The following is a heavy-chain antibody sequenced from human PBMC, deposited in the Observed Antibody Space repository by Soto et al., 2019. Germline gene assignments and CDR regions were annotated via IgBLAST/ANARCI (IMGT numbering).Heavy chain of an antibody. J-gene: IGHJ3*02. D-gene: IGHD6-19*01. V-gene: IGHV3-15*01. CDR2: IKSKTDGGTT. CDR1: GFTFNNYG. CDR3: TTQYSRGWYVAFDI. Sequence: GGSLRLSCVTSGFTFNNYGMSWVRQAPGKGLEWVGRIKSKTDGGTTDYAAPVKGRFTISRDDSKNTLYLQMNSLKTEDTAVYYCTTQYSRGWYVAFDIWGQGTMVTVSS.